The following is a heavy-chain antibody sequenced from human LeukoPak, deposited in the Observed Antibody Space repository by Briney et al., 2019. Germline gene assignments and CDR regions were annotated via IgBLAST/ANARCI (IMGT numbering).Heavy chain of an antibody. Sequence: SVKVSCKASGGTFSSYAISWVRRAPGQGLEWMGGIIPIFGTANYAQKFQGRVTITADKSTSTAYMELSSLRSEDTAVYYCASHDSIAAPFDYWGQGTLVTVSS. CDR3: ASHDSIAAPFDY. V-gene: IGHV1-69*06. CDR1: GGTFSSYA. J-gene: IGHJ4*02. CDR2: IIPIFGTA. D-gene: IGHD6-6*01.